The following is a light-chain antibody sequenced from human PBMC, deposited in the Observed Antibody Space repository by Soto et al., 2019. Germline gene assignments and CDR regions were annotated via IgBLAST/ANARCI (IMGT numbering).Light chain of an antibody. V-gene: IGLV1-40*01. CDR2: DNT. CDR3: QSYDRSLSGGV. Sequence: QSVLTQPPSVSGAPGQRVTLSCTGSSSNIGAGCDVHWYQQLPGTAPKLLIYDNTNRPSGVPDRFSGSKSGTSASLAITGLQAEDEADYYCQSYDRSLSGGVFGTGTQLTVL. J-gene: IGLJ1*01. CDR1: SSNIGAGCD.